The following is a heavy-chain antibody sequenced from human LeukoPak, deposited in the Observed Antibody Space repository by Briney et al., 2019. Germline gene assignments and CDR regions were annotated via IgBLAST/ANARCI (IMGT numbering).Heavy chain of an antibody. J-gene: IGHJ4*02. CDR2: ISSSGSTI. V-gene: IGHV3-11*04. CDR3: VGQQLVLKGVFDY. Sequence: PGGSLRLSCAASGFTFSDYYMCWIRQAPGKGLEWVSYISSSGSTIYYADSVKGRFTISRDNAKNSLYLQMNSLRAEDTAVYYCVGQQLVLKGVFDYWGQGTLVTVSS. CDR1: GFTFSDYY. D-gene: IGHD6-13*01.